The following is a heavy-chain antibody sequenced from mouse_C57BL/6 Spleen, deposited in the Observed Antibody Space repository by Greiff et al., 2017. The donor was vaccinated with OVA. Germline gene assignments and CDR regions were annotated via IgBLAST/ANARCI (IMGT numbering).Heavy chain of an antibody. J-gene: IGHJ2*01. V-gene: IGHV5-17*01. D-gene: IGHD4-1*01. CDR2: ISSSSSTL. CDR3: ARDWSFDY. Sequence: EVQLVESGGGLVKPGGSLKLSCAASGFTFSDYGMHWVRQAPEKGLEWVAYISSSSSTLYYADPVKGRFTISRDNAKNTLFLQMTSLRSEDTAMYYCARDWSFDYWGQGTTLTVSS. CDR1: GFTFSDYG.